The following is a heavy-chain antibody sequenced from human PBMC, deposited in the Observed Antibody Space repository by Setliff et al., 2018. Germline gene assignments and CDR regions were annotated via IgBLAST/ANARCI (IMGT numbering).Heavy chain of an antibody. Sequence: ASVKVSCKASGYTLTKYYMHWVRQAPGQGLEWMGIINPSGGLTRYAQKFQGRVTMTRDTSTSTVYMEVSSLRSEDTAVYYCARSPPNRGYSNGWYVDHWGQGALVTVSS. V-gene: IGHV1-46*01. CDR1: GYTLTKYY. D-gene: IGHD5-18*01. J-gene: IGHJ4*02. CDR2: INPSGGLT. CDR3: ARSPPNRGYSNGWYVDH.